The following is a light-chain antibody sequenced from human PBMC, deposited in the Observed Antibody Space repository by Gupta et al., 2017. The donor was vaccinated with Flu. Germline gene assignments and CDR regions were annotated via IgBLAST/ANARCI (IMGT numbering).Light chain of an antibody. CDR1: SSDIGSYNY. CDR2: GVT. CDR3: SSCISSRTLG. Sequence: QSALTQPASVSGSPGQSITISCTGTSSDIGSYNYVSWYQQHPGQAPKLLIYGVTKRPSGVSNRFSASKSGDTASLTISGLQAEDEADYYCSSCISSRTLGFGGGTKLTVL. J-gene: IGLJ2*01. V-gene: IGLV2-14*01.